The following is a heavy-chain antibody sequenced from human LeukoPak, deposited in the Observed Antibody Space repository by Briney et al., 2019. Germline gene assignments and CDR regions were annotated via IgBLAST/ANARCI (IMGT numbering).Heavy chain of an antibody. Sequence: GASVKVSCKASGYTFTGYYMHWVRQAPGQGLEWMGWINPNSGGTNYAQKFQGRVTMTRDTSISTAYMELRSLRSDDTAVYYCAREWGYGGSYYTYAFDIWGQGTMVTVSS. V-gene: IGHV1-2*02. CDR3: AREWGYGGSYYTYAFDI. J-gene: IGHJ3*02. D-gene: IGHD1-26*01. CDR2: INPNSGGT. CDR1: GYTFTGYY.